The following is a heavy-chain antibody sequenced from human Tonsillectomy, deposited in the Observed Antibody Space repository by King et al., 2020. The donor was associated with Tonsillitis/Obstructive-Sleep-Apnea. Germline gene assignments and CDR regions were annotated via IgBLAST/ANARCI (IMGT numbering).Heavy chain of an antibody. V-gene: IGHV5-10-1*01. CDR2: IDPSDAYT. CDR3: EWGIIILESAFDV. D-gene: IGHD3-10*01. CDR1: GYRFTNYW. Sequence: VQLVESGAEVKKPGESLRISCKGSGYRFTNYWISWVRQMPGKGLEWMGKIDPSDAYTDYSPSFQGTVTISADKAISTAYLQLSSLKASDTAMYYCEWGIIILESAFDVWGQGTMVTVSS. J-gene: IGHJ3*01.